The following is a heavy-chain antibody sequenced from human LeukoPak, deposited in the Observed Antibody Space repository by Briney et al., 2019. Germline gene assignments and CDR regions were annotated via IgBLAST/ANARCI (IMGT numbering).Heavy chain of an antibody. D-gene: IGHD3-22*01. J-gene: IGHJ4*02. Sequence: PGGSLRLSCAASGFTFSSYAMHWVRQAPGKGLEWVSGISWNSGSIGYADSVKGRFTISRDNAKNSLYLQMNSLRAEDMALYYCAKGSSGYYDYPFDFWGQGTLVTVSS. CDR3: AKGSSGYYDYPFDF. CDR1: GFTFSSYA. V-gene: IGHV3-9*03. CDR2: ISWNSGSI.